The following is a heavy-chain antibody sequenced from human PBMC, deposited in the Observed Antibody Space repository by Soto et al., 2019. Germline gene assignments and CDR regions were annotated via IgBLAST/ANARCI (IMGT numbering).Heavy chain of an antibody. V-gene: IGHV3-30*04. CDR1: GFTFSSYA. CDR3: ARPWGSRGIDAFDI. J-gene: IGHJ3*02. D-gene: IGHD7-27*01. Sequence: GSLRLSCAASGFTFSSYAMHWVRQAPGKGLEWVAVISYDGSNKYYADSVKGRFTISRDNSKNTLYLQMNSLRAEDTAVYYCARPWGSRGIDAFDIWGQGTMVTVSS. CDR2: ISYDGSNK.